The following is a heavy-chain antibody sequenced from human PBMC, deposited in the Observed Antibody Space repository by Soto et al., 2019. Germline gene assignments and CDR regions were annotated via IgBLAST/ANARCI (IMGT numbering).Heavy chain of an antibody. D-gene: IGHD3-10*01. V-gene: IGHV4-34*01. J-gene: IGHJ6*02. CDR2: INHSGST. Sequence: SETMSLTCAVVGGAFSGYYCSWIRNHPGKGLEWIGEINHSGSTNYNPSLKSRVTISVDTSKNQFSLKLSSVTAADTAVYYCARVSGIYYYGMDVWGQATTVTVSS. CDR1: GGAFSGYY. CDR3: ARVSGIYYYGMDV.